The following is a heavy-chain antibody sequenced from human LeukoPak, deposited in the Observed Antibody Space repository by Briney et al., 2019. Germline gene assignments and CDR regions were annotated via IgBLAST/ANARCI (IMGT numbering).Heavy chain of an antibody. CDR3: ARRVGAYCGGDCYSHYYYYMDV. J-gene: IGHJ6*03. Sequence: PGGSLRLSCTASGFMFSNSWMHWVRQAPGKGLEYVSAISSNGGSTYYANSVKGRFTISRDNSKNTLYLQMGSLRAEDMAVYYCARRVGAYCGGDCYSHYYYYMDVWGKGTTVTVSS. CDR2: ISSNGGST. V-gene: IGHV3-64*01. D-gene: IGHD2-21*02. CDR1: GFMFSNSW.